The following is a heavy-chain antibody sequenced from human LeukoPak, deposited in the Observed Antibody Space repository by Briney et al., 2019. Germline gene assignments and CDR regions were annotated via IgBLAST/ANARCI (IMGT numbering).Heavy chain of an antibody. CDR2: ISYIGST. CDR1: GDSFSSHY. CDR3: ARDLVTVTKGFDI. V-gene: IGHV4-59*11. J-gene: IGHJ3*02. D-gene: IGHD4-17*01. Sequence: SETLSLTCTVSGDSFSSHYWSWIRQRPGKGLEWIGYISYIGSTNYNPSLKSRVTISIDTSKNQFSLKLISVTAADTAFYYCARDLVTVTKGFDIWGQGTMVSVSS.